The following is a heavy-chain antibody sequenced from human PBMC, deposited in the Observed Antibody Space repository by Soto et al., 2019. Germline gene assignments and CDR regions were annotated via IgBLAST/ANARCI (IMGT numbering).Heavy chain of an antibody. J-gene: IGHJ6*02. V-gene: IGHV4-4*02. CDR2: ILHTGST. D-gene: IGHD1-7*01. CDR1: GDSISSENW. CDR3: VRKRILELKGEYHYSGLDG. Sequence: QVQLRESGPGLVKPSGTLSLTCAVSGDSISSENWWTWVRQSPGEGLEWKGEILHTGSTNFNPSLKRRVTISIDKSKNDFSLRLNYVTAADTAVYYCVRKRILELKGEYHYSGLDGWGQGAPVTVSS.